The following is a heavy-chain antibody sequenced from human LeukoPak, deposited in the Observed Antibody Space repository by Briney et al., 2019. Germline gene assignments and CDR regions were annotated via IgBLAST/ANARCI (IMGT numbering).Heavy chain of an antibody. J-gene: IGHJ4*02. V-gene: IGHV3-21*01. Sequence: GGSLRLSCAASGFTFSSYSMNWVRKAQGKGLEWVSSISSSSSYIYYADSVKGRFTISRDDSKNTLYLQMNSLKTEDTAVYYCAKDRAFQAAGVTDYWGQGTLVTVSS. CDR1: GFTFSSYS. CDR2: ISSSSSYI. D-gene: IGHD3-10*01. CDR3: AKDRAFQAAGVTDY.